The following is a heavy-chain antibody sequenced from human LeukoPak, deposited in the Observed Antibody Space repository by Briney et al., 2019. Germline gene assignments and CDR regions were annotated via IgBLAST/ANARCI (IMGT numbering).Heavy chain of an antibody. D-gene: IGHD5-24*01. CDR2: IKSKTDGGTT. J-gene: IGHJ4*02. CDR1: GFTFSNAW. V-gene: IGHV3-15*01. CDR3: TTAPDRDGYTPLIDY. Sequence: SGGSLRLSCAASGFTFSNAWMSWVRQAPGKGLEWVGRIKSKTDGGTTGYAAPVKGRFTISRDDSKNTLYLQMNSLKTEDTAVYYCTTAPDRDGYTPLIDYWGQGTLVTVSS.